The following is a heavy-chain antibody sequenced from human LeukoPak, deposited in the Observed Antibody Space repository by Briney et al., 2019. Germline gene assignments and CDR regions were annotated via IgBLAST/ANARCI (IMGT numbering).Heavy chain of an antibody. J-gene: IGHJ3*01. CDR3: AKLGYSSGWYDFQIDAFDF. CDR1: GFSFTSYG. D-gene: IGHD6-19*01. V-gene: IGHV3-30*18. Sequence: PGGSLKLSCAASGFSFTSYGMHWVRQAPGKGLEWVAVISYDGSNKFYADSVKGRFTISRDNSKNTLYLQMNSLRAEDTAVYYCAKLGYSSGWYDFQIDAFDFWGQGTMVTVSS. CDR2: ISYDGSNK.